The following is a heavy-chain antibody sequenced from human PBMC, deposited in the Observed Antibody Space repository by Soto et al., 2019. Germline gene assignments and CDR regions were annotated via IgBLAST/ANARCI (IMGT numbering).Heavy chain of an antibody. V-gene: IGHV3-48*03. Sequence: EVQLLESGGGLVQPGGSLRLSCGVSGCTFNDFEMNWVRQAPGKGLEWLAYIDGSGTTKKYADSVRGRFTISRDNPNNSLFLQMSGLSAADTAIYYCGRGFGRFNYWGQGPLVAVSA. CDR2: IDGSGTTK. CDR1: GCTFNDFE. D-gene: IGHD3-10*01. CDR3: GRGFGRFNY. J-gene: IGHJ4*02.